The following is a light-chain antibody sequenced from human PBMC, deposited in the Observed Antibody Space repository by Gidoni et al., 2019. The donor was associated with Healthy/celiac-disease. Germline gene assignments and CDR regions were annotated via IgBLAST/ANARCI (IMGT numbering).Light chain of an antibody. CDR1: KGISSY. Sequence: DIQLNPSPSFLSASVGDRVTITCRASKGISSYLAWYQQKPGKAPKLLIYAASTLQSGVPSRFSGSGSGTEFTLTISSLQPEDFATYYCQQLNSYPRSFGPXTKVDIK. CDR2: AAS. V-gene: IGKV1-9*01. CDR3: QQLNSYPRS. J-gene: IGKJ3*01.